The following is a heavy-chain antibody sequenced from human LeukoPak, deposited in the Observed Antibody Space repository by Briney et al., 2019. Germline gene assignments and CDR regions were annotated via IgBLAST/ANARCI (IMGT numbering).Heavy chain of an antibody. CDR1: GFTFSSYA. CDR2: ISGSGGST. J-gene: IGHJ3*02. V-gene: IGHV3-23*01. CDR3: AKDRRDDYGDYDAFDI. D-gene: IGHD4-17*01. Sequence: PGGSLRLSCAASGFTFSSYAMSWVRQAPGKGLEWVSAISGSGGSTYYADSVKGRFTISRDNSKNTLYLQMNSLRAEDTAVYYCAKDRRDDYGDYDAFDIWGQGTMVTVSS.